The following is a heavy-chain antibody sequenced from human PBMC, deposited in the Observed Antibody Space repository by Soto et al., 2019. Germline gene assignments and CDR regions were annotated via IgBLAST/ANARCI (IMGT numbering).Heavy chain of an antibody. J-gene: IGHJ4*02. Sequence: ASETLSLTCTVSGGSISSSSYYWGWIRQPPGKGLEWIGSIYYSGSTYYNPSLKSRVTISVDTSKNQFSLKLSSVTAADTAVYYCARELFPNRCFDYWGKGTLVPVSS. CDR1: GGSISSSSYY. D-gene: IGHD3-3*01. CDR2: IYYSGST. V-gene: IGHV4-39*02. CDR3: ARELFPNRCFDY.